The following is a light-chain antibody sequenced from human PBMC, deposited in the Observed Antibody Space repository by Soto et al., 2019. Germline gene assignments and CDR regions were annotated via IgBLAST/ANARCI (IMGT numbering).Light chain of an antibody. J-gene: IGKJ1*01. V-gene: IGKV1-12*01. Sequence: DLQMTQSPSSVSASVGDRVTITCRPSQGIDTWLAWYQQKPGKAPELLIYAASTLQSGVPSRFSGSGSGTDFTLTISSLQPEDFATYYCQQANSFPRTFGQGTKVEIK. CDR1: QGIDTW. CDR3: QQANSFPRT. CDR2: AAS.